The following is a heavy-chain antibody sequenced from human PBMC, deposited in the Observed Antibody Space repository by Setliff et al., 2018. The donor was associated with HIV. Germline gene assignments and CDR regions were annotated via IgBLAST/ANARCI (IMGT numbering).Heavy chain of an antibody. CDR3: ASNYCSAGSCYHDY. D-gene: IGHD2-15*01. CDR2: IYYSGST. CDR1: GGSISSSRYY. Sequence: KTSETLSLTCTVSGGSISSSRYYWGWIRQPPGKGLEWIGSIYYSGSTDYNPSLKSRVTISVDTSKNQFSLKLSSVTAADTAVYYCASNYCSAGSCYHDYWGQGTLVTVSS. V-gene: IGHV4-39*01. J-gene: IGHJ4*02.